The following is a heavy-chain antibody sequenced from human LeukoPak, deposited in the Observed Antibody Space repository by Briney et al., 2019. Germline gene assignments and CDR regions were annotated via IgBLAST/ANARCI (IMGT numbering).Heavy chain of an antibody. Sequence: PGGSLRLSCAASGFTFSSYAMSWVRQAPGKGLEWVSAISGSGGSTYYADSVKGRFTISRDNAKNSLYLQMNSLRAEDTAVYYCARDLDQQWLGPDWGQGTLVTVSS. CDR1: GFTFSSYA. CDR2: ISGSGGST. V-gene: IGHV3-23*01. D-gene: IGHD6-19*01. J-gene: IGHJ4*02. CDR3: ARDLDQQWLGPD.